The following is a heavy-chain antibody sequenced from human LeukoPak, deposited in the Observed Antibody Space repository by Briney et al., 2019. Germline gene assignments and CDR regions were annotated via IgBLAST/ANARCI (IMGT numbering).Heavy chain of an antibody. CDR1: GFTFSSYW. Sequence: GGSLRPSCAASGFTFSSYWMSWVRQAPGKGLEWVANIKQDGSEKYYVDSVKGRFTISRDNAKNSLYLQMNSLRAEDTAVYYCARDIGSSWSLDAFDIWGQGTMVTVSS. V-gene: IGHV3-7*01. CDR2: IKQDGSEK. D-gene: IGHD6-13*01. CDR3: ARDIGSSWSLDAFDI. J-gene: IGHJ3*02.